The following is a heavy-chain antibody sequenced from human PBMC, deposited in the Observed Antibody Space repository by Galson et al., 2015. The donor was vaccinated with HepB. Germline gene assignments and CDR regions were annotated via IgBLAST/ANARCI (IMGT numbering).Heavy chain of an antibody. Sequence: SVKVSCKASGYTFTSYGISWVRQAPGQGLEWMGWISAYNGNTNYAQKLQGRVTMTTDTSTSTAYMELRSLRSDDTAVYYCARTYYDFWSGYFERAYFDYWGQGTLVTVSS. V-gene: IGHV1-18*01. CDR3: ARTYYDFWSGYFERAYFDY. CDR2: ISAYNGNT. CDR1: GYTFTSYG. J-gene: IGHJ4*02. D-gene: IGHD3-3*01.